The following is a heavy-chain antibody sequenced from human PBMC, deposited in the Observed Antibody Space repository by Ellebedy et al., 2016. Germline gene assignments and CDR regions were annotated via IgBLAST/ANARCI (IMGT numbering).Heavy chain of an antibody. V-gene: IGHV3-64*01. D-gene: IGHD4-17*01. J-gene: IGHJ2*01. Sequence: GGSLRRSCAASGFRFRSYAMLWVRQAPGKGLEYVSGISSNGSRTYYANPVKGRFTISRDNSKSTLYLQMDSLGAEDMAVYYCARVGYGDYWYFDLWGRGTLVTVSS. CDR3: ARVGYGDYWYFDL. CDR2: ISSNGSRT. CDR1: GFRFRSYA.